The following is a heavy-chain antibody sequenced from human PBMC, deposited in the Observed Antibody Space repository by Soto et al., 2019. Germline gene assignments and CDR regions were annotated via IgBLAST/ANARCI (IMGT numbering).Heavy chain of an antibody. CDR3: ARGDQRYYDSSGYLDY. D-gene: IGHD3-22*01. J-gene: IGHJ4*02. CDR1: GGSISSGGYY. CDR2: IYYSGST. Sequence: TLSLTCTVSGGSISSGGYYWSWIRQHPGKGLEWIGYIYYSGSTYYNPSLKSRVTISVDTSKNQFSLKLSSVTAADTAVYYCARGDQRYYDSSGYLDYWGQGTLVTVSS. V-gene: IGHV4-31*03.